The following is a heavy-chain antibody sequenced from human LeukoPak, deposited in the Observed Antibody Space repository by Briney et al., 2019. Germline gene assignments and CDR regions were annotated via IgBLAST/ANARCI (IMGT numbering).Heavy chain of an antibody. J-gene: IGHJ4*02. Sequence: GTSLRLSCAASGFTFSSYGMHWVRQAPGKGLEWVALISYDGSEKYYADSVKGRFTISRDNSKNTLYVQMNSLRAEDTALYYCAKRGAYCGSACCLPDYWGQGTLVTVSS. V-gene: IGHV3-30*18. CDR2: ISYDGSEK. CDR1: GFTFSSYG. D-gene: IGHD2-21*02. CDR3: AKRGAYCGSACCLPDY.